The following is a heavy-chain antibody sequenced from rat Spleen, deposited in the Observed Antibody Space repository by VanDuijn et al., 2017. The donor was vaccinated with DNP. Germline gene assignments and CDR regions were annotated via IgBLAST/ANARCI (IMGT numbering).Heavy chain of an antibody. CDR1: GFSLTSYG. V-gene: IGHV2S12*01. CDR3: TRALYYSDY. CDR2: ISSGGIT. D-gene: IGHD1-1*01. J-gene: IGHJ2*01. Sequence: QVQLKESGPGLVQPSQTLSLTCTVSGFSLTSYGVSWVRQPPGKGLEWIAAISSGGITYYNSPLKSRLSISRDTSKSQLFLKMNSLQTEDTAIYFCTRALYYSDYWGLGVMVTVSS.